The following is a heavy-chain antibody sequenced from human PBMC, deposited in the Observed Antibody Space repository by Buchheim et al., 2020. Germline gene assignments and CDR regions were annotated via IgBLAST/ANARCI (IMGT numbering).Heavy chain of an antibody. CDR2: ISSSSSTI. CDR1: GFTFSSYS. D-gene: IGHD2-15*01. V-gene: IGHV3-48*01. J-gene: IGHJ4*02. Sequence: EVQLVESGGGLVQPGGSLRLSCAASGFTFSSYSMNWVRQAPGKGLEWVSYISSSSSTIYYADSVKGRFTISSDNAKTSLYLQMNSLRAEDTAVYYCASRYCSGGSCSQYFDYWGQGTL. CDR3: ASRYCSGGSCSQYFDY.